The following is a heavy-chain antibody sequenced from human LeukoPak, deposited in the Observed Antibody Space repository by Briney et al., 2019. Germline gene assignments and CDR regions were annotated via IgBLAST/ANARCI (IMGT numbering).Heavy chain of an antibody. J-gene: IGHJ4*02. CDR2: ISLSGGST. V-gene: IGHV3-23*01. CDR3: AKGVRRSSDYSSPVDY. Sequence: GRSLRLSCAASGFTFSSYAMSWVRQAPGKGLEWVSAISLSGGSTYYADSVKGRFTISRDNSRNTLYLQMNSLRAEDTAVYYCAKGVRRSSDYSSPVDYWGQGTLVTVSS. D-gene: IGHD3-22*01. CDR1: GFTFSSYA.